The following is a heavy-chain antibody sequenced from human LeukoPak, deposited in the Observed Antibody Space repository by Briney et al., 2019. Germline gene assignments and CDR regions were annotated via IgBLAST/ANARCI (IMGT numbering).Heavy chain of an antibody. J-gene: IGHJ4*02. D-gene: IGHD6-19*01. CDR1: GFTFSSYG. Sequence: GGSLRLSCAASGFTFSSYGMHWVRQAPGKGLEWVAVISYDGSNKYYADSVKGRFTISRDNSKNTLYLQMNSLRAEDTAVYYCARAVAGPDYWGRGTLVTVSS. CDR3: ARAVAGPDY. V-gene: IGHV3-30*03. CDR2: ISYDGSNK.